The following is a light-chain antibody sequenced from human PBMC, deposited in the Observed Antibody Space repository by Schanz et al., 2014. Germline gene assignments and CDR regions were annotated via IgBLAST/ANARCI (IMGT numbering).Light chain of an antibody. V-gene: IGKV1-5*01. Sequence: DVQMTQTPSSLSASIGARVTITCRARQSISTYVNWYQQKPGKAPNLLIYYASSLNSGVPSRFSGSGSGTEFTLTISSLQPDDFATYYCQQYDSYPCTFGQGTKVEFK. J-gene: IGKJ1*01. CDR2: YAS. CDR1: QSISTY. CDR3: QQYDSYPCT.